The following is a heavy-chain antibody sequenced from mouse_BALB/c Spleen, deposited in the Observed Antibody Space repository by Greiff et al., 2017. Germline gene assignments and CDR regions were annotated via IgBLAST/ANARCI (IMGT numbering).Heavy chain of an antibody. CDR2: IWSGGST. CDR1: GFSLTSYG. Sequence: VQLVESGPGLVQPSQSLSITCTVSGFSLTSYGVHWVRQSPGKGLEWLGVIWSGGSTDYNAAFISRLSISKDNSKSQVFFKMNSLQADDTAIYYCARMRYGNYPAWFAYWGQGTLVTVSA. CDR3: ARMRYGNYPAWFAY. J-gene: IGHJ3*01. D-gene: IGHD2-10*02. V-gene: IGHV2-4-1*01.